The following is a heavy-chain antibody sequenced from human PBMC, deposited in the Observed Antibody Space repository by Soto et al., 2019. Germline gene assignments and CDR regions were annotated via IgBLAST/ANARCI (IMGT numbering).Heavy chain of an antibody. Sequence: SETLSLTCTVSGGSISSSSYYWGWIRQPPGKGLEWIGSIYYSGSTYYNPSLKSRVTISVDTSKNQFSLKLSSVTAADTAVYYCARGSSFPVTQIAYWGQGTLVTVSS. CDR1: GGSISSSSYY. J-gene: IGHJ4*02. D-gene: IGHD4-17*01. V-gene: IGHV4-39*01. CDR3: ARGSSFPVTQIAY. CDR2: IYYSGST.